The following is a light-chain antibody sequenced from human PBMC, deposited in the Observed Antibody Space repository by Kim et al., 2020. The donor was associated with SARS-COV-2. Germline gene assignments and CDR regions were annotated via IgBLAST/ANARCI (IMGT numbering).Light chain of an antibody. CDR1: QTISTW. V-gene: IGKV1-5*03. CDR3: QHYSRFPYT. Sequence: SASGGDRVTITCRASQTISTWLAWYQQKPGKAPNLLIYLASTLETGVPSRFIGSGSGTEFTLTIDSLQPDDFATYLCQHYSRFPYTFGQGPKLEI. CDR2: LAS. J-gene: IGKJ2*01.